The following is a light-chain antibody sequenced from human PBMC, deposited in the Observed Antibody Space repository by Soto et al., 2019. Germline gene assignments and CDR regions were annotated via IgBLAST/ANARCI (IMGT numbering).Light chain of an antibody. V-gene: IGLV2-23*01. CDR1: SSDVGCYNL. Sequence: QSALPQPASVSGSPGQSITISCAGTSSDVGCYNLVSWYQQYPGKAPKLMIYEGSKRPSGISNRFSGSKSDNTASLTISGLQAEDEVDYYCCSYAGSSTTFVSGTGTKLTVL. J-gene: IGLJ1*01. CDR3: CSYAGSSTTFV. CDR2: EGS.